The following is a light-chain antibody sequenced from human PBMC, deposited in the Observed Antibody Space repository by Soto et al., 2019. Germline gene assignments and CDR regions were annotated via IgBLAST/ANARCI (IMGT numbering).Light chain of an antibody. Sequence: QSALTQPPSASGSPGQSVTISCTGTSSDVGGYNYVSWYQQHPGKAPKLMIFEVSKRPSGVPDRFSGSKSGNTASLTVSGLQAEEEADYYCSSYAGNNNKMVFGGGTQLTVL. CDR2: EVS. V-gene: IGLV2-8*01. J-gene: IGLJ2*01. CDR3: SSYAGNNNKMV. CDR1: SSDVGGYNY.